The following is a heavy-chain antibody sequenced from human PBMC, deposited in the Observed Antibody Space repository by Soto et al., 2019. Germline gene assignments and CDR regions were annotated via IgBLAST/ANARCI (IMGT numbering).Heavy chain of an antibody. CDR2: IYYSGST. Sequence: QVQLQESGPGLVKPSETLSLTCTVSGGSMSSYYWSWIRQPPGKGLEWIGYIYYSGSTNYNPSLKSRVTMAVDTPKTQFSLKLSAVTAADTAVYYCARRGHGPGFPYYYGMDVWGQGTTVTVSS. CDR1: GGSMSSYY. CDR3: ARRGHGPGFPYYYGMDV. J-gene: IGHJ6*02. D-gene: IGHD3-10*01. V-gene: IGHV4-59*01.